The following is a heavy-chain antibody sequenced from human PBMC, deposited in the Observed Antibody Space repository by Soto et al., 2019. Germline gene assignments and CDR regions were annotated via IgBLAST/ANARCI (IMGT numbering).Heavy chain of an antibody. CDR2: IYYSGST. CDR1: GGSISSYY. D-gene: IGHD5-12*01. CDR3: AGGIVATIGNY. Sequence: QVQLQESGPGLVKPSETLSLTCTVSGGSISSYYWSWIRQPPGKGLEWIGYIYYSGSTNYNPSLTSRVTISVDTSKNQFSLKLSSVTAADTAVYYCAGGIVATIGNYWGQGTLVTVSS. V-gene: IGHV4-59*01. J-gene: IGHJ4*02.